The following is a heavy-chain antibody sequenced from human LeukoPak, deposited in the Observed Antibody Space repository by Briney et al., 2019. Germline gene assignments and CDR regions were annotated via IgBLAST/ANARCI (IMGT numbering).Heavy chain of an antibody. V-gene: IGHV1-2*06. J-gene: IGHJ3*02. D-gene: IGHD1-26*01. CDR1: GYTFTGYY. CDR3: ASPVGATLLSAFDI. Sequence: ASVKVSCKASGYTFTGYYMHWVRQAPGQGLEWMGRINPNSGGTNYAQKFQGRVTMTRDTSISTAYMELSRLRSDDTAVYYCASPVGATLLSAFDIWGQGTMVTVSS. CDR2: INPNSGGT.